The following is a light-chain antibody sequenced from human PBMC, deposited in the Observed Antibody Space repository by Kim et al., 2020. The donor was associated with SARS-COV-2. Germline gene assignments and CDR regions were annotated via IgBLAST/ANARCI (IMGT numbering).Light chain of an antibody. CDR2: DAS. CDR3: LQRSKWPYT. CDR1: QSVSSY. J-gene: IGKJ2*01. Sequence: EIVLTQSPATLSLSPGERATLSFRASQSVSSYSAWYQQKPGQAPRLLIYDASNRATGIPARFSGSGSGTDFTLTISSLEPEDFAVYYCLQRSKWPYTFGQGTKLEIK. V-gene: IGKV3-11*01.